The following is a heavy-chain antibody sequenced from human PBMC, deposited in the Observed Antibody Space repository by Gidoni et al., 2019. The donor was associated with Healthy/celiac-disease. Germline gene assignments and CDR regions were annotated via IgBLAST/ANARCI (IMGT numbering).Heavy chain of an antibody. V-gene: IGHV1-69*02. Sequence: QVQLVQSGAEVKQPGSSVKVSCKASGGTFSSYTISWVRQAPGQGLEWMGRIIPILGIANYAQKFQGRVTITADKSTSTAYMELSSLRSEDTAVYYCAGTVAQPYYDYYGMDVWGQGTTVTVSS. CDR1: GGTFSSYT. CDR3: AGTVAQPYYDYYGMDV. D-gene: IGHD1-26*01. J-gene: IGHJ6*02. CDR2: IIPILGIA.